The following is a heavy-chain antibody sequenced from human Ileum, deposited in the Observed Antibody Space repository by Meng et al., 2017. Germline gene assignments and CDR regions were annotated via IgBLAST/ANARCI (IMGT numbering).Heavy chain of an antibody. CDR2: INPKSGIR. D-gene: IGHD6-13*01. V-gene: IGHV1-2*06. CDR1: GYTFTDYY. Sequence: QVQLVQSGAEVKKPGGSVKGACKTSGYTFTDYYINWLRQAPGQGLEWMGRINPKSGIRHYAQKFQGRVTMTSDTSTSTAYMEVSGLTSDDTAVYYCSGASSSSYLGYWGQGTLVTVSS. J-gene: IGHJ4*02. CDR3: SGASSSSYLGY.